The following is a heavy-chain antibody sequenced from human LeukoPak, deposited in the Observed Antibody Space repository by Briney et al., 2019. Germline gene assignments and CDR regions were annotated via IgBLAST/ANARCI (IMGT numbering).Heavy chain of an antibody. Sequence: GGSLRLSCAASGFSISNYWMTWVRQAPGKGLERVANIKEDGSDRYYGDSVRGRFIISRDNAKNSLYLQMESLRAEDTALYYCTREVPGAMNAFDIWGQGTMVTVSS. D-gene: IGHD2-2*01. V-gene: IGHV3-7*01. CDR3: TREVPGAMNAFDI. CDR1: GFSISNYW. J-gene: IGHJ3*02. CDR2: IKEDGSDR.